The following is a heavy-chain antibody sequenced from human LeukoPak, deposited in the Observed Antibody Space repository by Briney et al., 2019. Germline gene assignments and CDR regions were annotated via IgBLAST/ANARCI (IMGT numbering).Heavy chain of an antibody. D-gene: IGHD3-3*01. CDR3: ARVGGYDFWSGYHYYFDY. CDR1: GFTLITYW. J-gene: IGHJ4*02. V-gene: IGHV3-7*01. Sequence: GGSLRSSGAASGFTLITYWMSWVRKAPGKGLKWVANIKQDGSEKYYVDSVKGRFTISRDNAKNSLYLQMNSLRAEDTAVYYCARVGGYDFWSGYHYYFDYWGQGTLVTVS. CDR2: IKQDGSEK.